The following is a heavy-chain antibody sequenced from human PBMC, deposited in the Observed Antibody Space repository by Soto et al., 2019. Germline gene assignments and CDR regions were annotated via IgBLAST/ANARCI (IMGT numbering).Heavy chain of an antibody. CDR1: GFTFSSYA. CDR3: VRATYFSDSSGYTRCLDY. V-gene: IGHV3-72*01. J-gene: IGHJ4*02. D-gene: IGHD3-22*01. CDR2: SRDKPQGYST. Sequence: GGSLRLSCAGSGFTFSSYAMSWVRQAPGKGLEWVGRSRDKPQGYSTAYAASVKGRFTTSRDESKNSAYLQMNSLKTEDTAVYYCVRATYFSDSSGYTRCLDYWGQGTLVTVSS.